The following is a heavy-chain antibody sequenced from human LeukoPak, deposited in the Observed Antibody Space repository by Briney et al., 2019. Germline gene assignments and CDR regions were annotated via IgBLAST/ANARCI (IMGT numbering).Heavy chain of an antibody. CDR1: GDSISSSSYY. D-gene: IGHD1-26*01. V-gene: IGHV4-61*05. Sequence: SETLSLTCTVSGDSISSSSYYWGWIRQSPGKGLEWIGRIYSSGSTNYNPSLKSRVTISIDKSKNQFSLKLSSVTAADTAVYYCARDPAWVSGDNSWGQGILVTVSS. CDR2: IYSSGST. J-gene: IGHJ4*02. CDR3: ARDPAWVSGDNS.